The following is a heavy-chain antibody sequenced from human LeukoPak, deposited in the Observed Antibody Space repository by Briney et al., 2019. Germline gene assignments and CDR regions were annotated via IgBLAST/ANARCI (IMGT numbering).Heavy chain of an antibody. J-gene: IGHJ4*02. CDR3: TRGAYTYGLN. CDR1: GFTFSSYG. V-gene: IGHV3-30*03. CDR2: MSYDGSKK. D-gene: IGHD5-18*01. Sequence: GGSLRLSCAASGFTFSSYGMHWVRQAPGKGLEWVAVMSYDGSKKQYADSVKGRFTISRDNSKNTLYLQMSSLRAEDTAVYYCTRGAYTYGLNWGQGTLVTVSS.